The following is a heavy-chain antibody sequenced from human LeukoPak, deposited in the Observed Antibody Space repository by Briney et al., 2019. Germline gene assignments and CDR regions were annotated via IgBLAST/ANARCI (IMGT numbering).Heavy chain of an antibody. CDR3: AREWRDYSGSYRFFDY. J-gene: IGHJ4*02. D-gene: IGHD1-26*01. Sequence: GGSLRLSCAASGFTSSSNSMNWVRQAPGKGLEWVSSISSSSSYIYYADSVKGRFTISRDNAKNTLYLQMNSLRAEDTAMYYCAREWRDYSGSYRFFDYWGQGTLVTVSS. V-gene: IGHV3-21*04. CDR2: ISSSSSYI. CDR1: GFTSSSNS.